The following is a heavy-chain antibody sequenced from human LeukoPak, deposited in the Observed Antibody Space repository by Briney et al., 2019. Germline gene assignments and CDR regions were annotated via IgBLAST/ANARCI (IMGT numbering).Heavy chain of an antibody. CDR3: ATLAGAPGPGDAFDI. CDR1: GYTFTNYW. J-gene: IGHJ3*02. V-gene: IGHV5-51*01. D-gene: IGHD1-26*01. Sequence: GESLKISCKGSGYTFTNYWVAWVRQMPGKGPEWMGIIYPGDSDTRYSPSFQGQVTISVDKSISTAYLQWSSLKASDTAMYYCATLAGAPGPGDAFDIWGQGTMVTVSS. CDR2: IYPGDSDT.